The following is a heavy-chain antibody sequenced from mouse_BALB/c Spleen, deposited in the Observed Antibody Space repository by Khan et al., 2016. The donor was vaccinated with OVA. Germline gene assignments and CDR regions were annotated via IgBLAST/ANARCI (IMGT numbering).Heavy chain of an antibody. CDR2: IWGGGGT. CDR3: ARAYYGYDGYYAMDY. CDR1: GFSLSRYN. D-gene: IGHD2-14*01. V-gene: IGHV2-6-4*01. Sequence: VQLQESGPGLVAPSQSLSITCTVSGFSLSRYNIHWVRQPPGKGLEWLGMIWGGGGTDYNSTLKISLSISKDNSKSQVFLKMNSLQTDDTAMYYCARAYYGYDGYYAMDYWGQGTSVTVSS. J-gene: IGHJ4*01.